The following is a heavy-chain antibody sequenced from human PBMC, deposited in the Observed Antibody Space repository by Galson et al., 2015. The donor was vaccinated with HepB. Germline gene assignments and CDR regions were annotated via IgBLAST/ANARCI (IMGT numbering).Heavy chain of an antibody. Sequence: SLRLSCAASGFTFDDYAMHWVRQAPGKGLEWVSGINWNSGSKGYADSVKGRFTISRDNAKNPLYLHMNSLRTEDTALYYCAKTRSSGLYYYGSGTSTRYFDYWGQGTLVTVSS. CDR3: AKTRSSGLYYYGSGTSTRYFDY. CDR1: GFTFDDYA. J-gene: IGHJ4*02. CDR2: INWNSGSK. D-gene: IGHD3-10*01. V-gene: IGHV3-9*01.